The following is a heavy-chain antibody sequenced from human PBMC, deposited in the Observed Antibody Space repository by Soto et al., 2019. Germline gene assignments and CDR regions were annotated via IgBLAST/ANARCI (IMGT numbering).Heavy chain of an antibody. CDR1: GGSISSGGYS. Sequence: TLSLTCAVSGGSISSGGYSWSWIRQPPGKGLEWIGYIYHSGSTFYNPSLKSRVTISVDTSKNQFSLKLSSVTAADTAVYYCARXGNHYSSSWYRASFWFDPWGQGTLVT. D-gene: IGHD6-13*01. CDR3: ARXGNHYSSSWYRASFWFDP. J-gene: IGHJ5*02. CDR2: IYHSGST. V-gene: IGHV4-30-2*01.